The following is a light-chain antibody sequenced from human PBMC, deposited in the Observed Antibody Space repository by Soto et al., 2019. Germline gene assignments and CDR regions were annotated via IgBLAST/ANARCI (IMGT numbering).Light chain of an antibody. CDR3: QKYDDAPLT. J-gene: IGKJ4*01. CDR1: QDINIY. V-gene: IGKV1-27*01. Sequence: DIQMTQSPSSLSASVGDRVTITCRAGQDINIYLAWYQQKPGKVPKLLISAASTLQSGVPSRFSGSGSGTDFTLTISSLQPEDVATYYYQKYDDAPLTFGGGTKVDIK. CDR2: AAS.